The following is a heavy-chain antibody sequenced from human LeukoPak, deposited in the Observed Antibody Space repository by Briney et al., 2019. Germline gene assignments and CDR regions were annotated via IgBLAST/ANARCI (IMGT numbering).Heavy chain of an antibody. Sequence: SVKVSCKASGGTFTNYAISWVRQAPGQGLEWMGRIIPILDLANYAQKFQGRVTITRNTSISTAYMELSSLRSEDTAVYYCARGYSYGPLDYWGQGTLVTVSS. V-gene: IGHV1-69*04. CDR1: GGTFTNYA. CDR2: IIPILDLA. J-gene: IGHJ4*02. D-gene: IGHD5-18*01. CDR3: ARGYSYGPLDY.